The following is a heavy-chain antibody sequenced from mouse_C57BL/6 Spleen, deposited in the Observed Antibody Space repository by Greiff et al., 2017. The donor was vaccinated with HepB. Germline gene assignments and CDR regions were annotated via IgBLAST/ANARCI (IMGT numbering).Heavy chain of an antibody. CDR1: GYTFTDYY. Sequence: EVQLQQSGPELVKPGASVKISCKASGYTFTDYYMNWVKQSHGKSLEWIGDINPNNGGTSYNQKFKGKATLTVDKSSSTAYMELRSLTSEDSAVYYCACITTVPYWGQGTLVTVSA. CDR3: ACITTVPY. D-gene: IGHD1-1*01. V-gene: IGHV1-26*01. J-gene: IGHJ3*01. CDR2: INPNNGGT.